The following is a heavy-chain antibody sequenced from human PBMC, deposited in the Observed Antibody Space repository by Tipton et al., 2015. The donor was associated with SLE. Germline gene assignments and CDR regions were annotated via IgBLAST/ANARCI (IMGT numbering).Heavy chain of an antibody. Sequence: TLSLTCTVSGGSISSSSYYWGWFRQPPGKGLEWIGSIYYSGSTYYNPSLKSRVTISVDTSKNQFSLKLSSVTAADTAVYYCARGLGQQWLGHAFDTWGQGTMVPVSS. CDR1: GGSISSSSYY. V-gene: IGHV4-39*07. D-gene: IGHD6-19*01. J-gene: IGHJ3*02. CDR3: ARGLGQQWLGHAFDT. CDR2: IYYSGST.